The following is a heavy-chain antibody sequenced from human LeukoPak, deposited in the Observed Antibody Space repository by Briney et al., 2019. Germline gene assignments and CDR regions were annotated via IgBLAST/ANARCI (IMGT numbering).Heavy chain of an antibody. Sequence: GGSLRLSCAASGFTVSSNYMSWVRQAPGKGLEWVSVIYSGGSTYYADSVKGRFTISRDNSKNTLYLQMNSLRAEDTAAYYCARDSAAMDAYYYYYGMDVWGQGTTVTVSS. CDR1: GFTVSSNY. J-gene: IGHJ6*02. D-gene: IGHD5-18*01. CDR2: IYSGGST. CDR3: ARDSAAMDAYYYYYGMDV. V-gene: IGHV3-66*01.